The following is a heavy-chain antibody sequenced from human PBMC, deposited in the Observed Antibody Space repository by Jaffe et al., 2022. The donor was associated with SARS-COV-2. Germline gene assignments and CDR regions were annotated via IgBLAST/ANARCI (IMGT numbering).Heavy chain of an antibody. CDR1: GDSVSSNSAA. CDR2: TYYRSKWYN. V-gene: IGHV6-1*01. Sequence: QVQLQQSGPGLVKSSQTLSLTCAISGDSVSSNSAAWYWIRQSPSRGLEWLGKTYYRSKWYNDYAVSVKGRITINADTSKNQFSLQLNSVTPEDAAVYYCARSMGYFDYWGQGTLVTVSS. CDR3: ARSMGYFDY. J-gene: IGHJ4*02. D-gene: IGHD2-8*01.